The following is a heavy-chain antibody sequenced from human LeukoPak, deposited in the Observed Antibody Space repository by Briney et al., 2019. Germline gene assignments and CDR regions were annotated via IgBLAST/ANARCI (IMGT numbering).Heavy chain of an antibody. CDR3: AKDGTSYYYIYY. V-gene: IGHV3-48*01. J-gene: IGHJ4*02. CDR2: ISSSGSTI. D-gene: IGHD2/OR15-2a*01. Sequence: GGSLRLSCAASGFTFSSYWMHWVRQAPGKGLEWVSYISSSGSTIYYADSVKGRFTVSRDDSKNTLYLQMNSLRGDDTAVYYCAKDGTSYYYIYYWGQGTLVTVSS. CDR1: GFTFSSYW.